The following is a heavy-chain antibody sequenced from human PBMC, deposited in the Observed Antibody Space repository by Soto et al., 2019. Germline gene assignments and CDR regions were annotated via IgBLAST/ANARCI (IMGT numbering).Heavy chain of an antibody. J-gene: IGHJ3*01. Sequence: EVQLVESGGGLVQPGGSLRLSCAASGFSLSDYYMDWVRQASGKGLEWVGRTRNRANSYTTEYAASVKGRFSNTRDDSKKSLYLQMNSLRTEDTAVYYCARVAGTWDAYDLWGQGAMVTVSS. CDR2: TRNRANSYTT. CDR1: GFSLSDYY. CDR3: ARVAGTWDAYDL. V-gene: IGHV3-72*01.